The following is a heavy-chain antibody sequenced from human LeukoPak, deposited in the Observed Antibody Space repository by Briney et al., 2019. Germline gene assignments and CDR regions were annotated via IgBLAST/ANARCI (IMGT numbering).Heavy chain of an antibody. J-gene: IGHJ6*02. D-gene: IGHD2-2*01. CDR1: GGSFSGYY. V-gene: IGHV4-34*01. Sequence: SSETLSLTCAVYGGSFSGYYWSWIRQPPGKGLEWIGEINHSGSTNYNPSLKSRVTISVDTSKNQFSLKLSSVTAADTAVYYCARGFLVVVPAARSYYYCMDVWGQGTTVTVSS. CDR2: INHSGST. CDR3: ARGFLVVVPAARSYYYCMDV.